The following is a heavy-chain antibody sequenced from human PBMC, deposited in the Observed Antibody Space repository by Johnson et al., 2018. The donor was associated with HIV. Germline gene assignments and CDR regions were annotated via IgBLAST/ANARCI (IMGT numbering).Heavy chain of an antibody. J-gene: IGHJ3*02. CDR3: ARGKKQWLDEDAFDI. CDR2: INSDGSST. CDR1: GFTFSSYW. D-gene: IGHD6-19*01. Sequence: VQLVESGGGVVQPGRSLRLSCAASGFTFSSYWMHWVRQAPGKGLVWVSRINSDGSSTSYADSVTGRFTISRDNAKNTLYLQMNSLRAEDTAVYYCARGKKQWLDEDAFDIWGQGTMVTVSS. V-gene: IGHV3-74*02.